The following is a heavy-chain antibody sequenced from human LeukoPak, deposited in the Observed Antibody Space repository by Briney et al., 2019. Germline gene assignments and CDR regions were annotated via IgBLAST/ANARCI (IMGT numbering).Heavy chain of an antibody. Sequence: GGSLRLSCAASGFTFSSYWMHWVRQAPGKGLVWVSRISPDGSTTGHADSVKGRFTTSRDNPRSTLYLQMNSLRPEDTAIYYCAREGYYGSGSPPSLYFDYWGQGTLVTVSS. CDR2: ISPDGSTT. CDR1: GFTFSSYW. J-gene: IGHJ4*02. D-gene: IGHD3-10*01. CDR3: AREGYYGSGSPPSLYFDY. V-gene: IGHV3-74*01.